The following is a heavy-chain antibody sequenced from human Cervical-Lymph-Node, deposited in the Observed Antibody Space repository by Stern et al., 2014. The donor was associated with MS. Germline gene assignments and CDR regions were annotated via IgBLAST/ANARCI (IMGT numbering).Heavy chain of an antibody. J-gene: IGHJ3*02. CDR3: ARTHFDSRSGYAYHDGFIT. D-gene: IGHD3-3*01. CDR2: VYFSGST. V-gene: IGHV4-39*01. CDR1: GASTSSPSYY. Sequence: VQLLESGPGLVEPSETLSLTCSVSGASTSSPSYYWGWIRQPPGQGLEWIGSVYFSGSTFYTPSRKSRATIPIDTSKTKFSLRRARLTAADTAVYYCARTHFDSRSGYAYHDGFITWGLGTMVTVSS.